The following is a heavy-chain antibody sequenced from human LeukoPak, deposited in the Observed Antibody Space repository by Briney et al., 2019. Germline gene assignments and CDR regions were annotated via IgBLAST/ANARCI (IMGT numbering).Heavy chain of an antibody. CDR2: INPNSGGT. J-gene: IGHJ4*02. D-gene: IGHD6-13*01. CDR1: GYTFTGYY. Sequence: ASVKVSCKAPGYTFTGYYMHWVRQAPGQGLEWMGWINPNSGGTNYAQKFQGRVTMTRDTSISTAYMELSRLRSDDTAVYYCASPAAGTPLYFDYWGQGTLVTVSS. CDR3: ASPAAGTPLYFDY. V-gene: IGHV1-2*02.